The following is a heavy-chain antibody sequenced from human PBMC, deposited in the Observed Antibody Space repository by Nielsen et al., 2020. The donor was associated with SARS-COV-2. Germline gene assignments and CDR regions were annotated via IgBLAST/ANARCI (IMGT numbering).Heavy chain of an antibody. CDR1: GYSFTSYW. J-gene: IGHJ3*02. CDR3: ARPRYDSSGTDAFDI. Sequence: GESLKISCKGSGYSFTSYWISWVRQMPGKGLEWMGRIDPSDSYTNYSPSFQGHVTISADKSISTAYLQWSSLKASDTAMYYCARPRYDSSGTDAFDIWGQGTMVTVSS. D-gene: IGHD3-22*01. V-gene: IGHV5-10-1*01. CDR2: IDPSDSYT.